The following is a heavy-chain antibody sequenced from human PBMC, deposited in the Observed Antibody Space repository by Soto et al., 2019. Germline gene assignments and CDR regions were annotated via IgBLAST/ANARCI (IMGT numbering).Heavy chain of an antibody. CDR2: ISSSSSYI. J-gene: IGHJ4*02. CDR3: ARDSLDYYDSSGYSADY. Sequence: GGFLRLSCATPWFPFCSYSMNWVRQGPGKGLEWVSSISSSSSYIYYADSVKGRFTISRDNAKNSLYLQMNSLRAEDTAVYYCARDSLDYYDSSGYSADYWGQGTLVTVSS. V-gene: IGHV3-21*01. CDR1: WFPFCSYS. D-gene: IGHD3-22*01.